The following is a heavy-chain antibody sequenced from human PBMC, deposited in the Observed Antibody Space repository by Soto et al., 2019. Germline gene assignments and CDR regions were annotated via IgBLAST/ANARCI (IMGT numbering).Heavy chain of an antibody. J-gene: IGHJ6*03. D-gene: IGHD3-9*01. CDR2: ISGSGGST. CDR1: GFTFSSYA. V-gene: IGHV3-23*01. CDR3: AKKVLDYDILTGYYEGYYYYYMDV. Sequence: GGSLRLSCAASGFTFSSYAMSWVRQAPGKGLEWVSAISGSGGSTYYADSVKGRFTISRDNSKNTLYLQMNSLRAEDTAVYYCAKKVLDYDILTGYYEGYYYYYMDVWGKGTTVTVSS.